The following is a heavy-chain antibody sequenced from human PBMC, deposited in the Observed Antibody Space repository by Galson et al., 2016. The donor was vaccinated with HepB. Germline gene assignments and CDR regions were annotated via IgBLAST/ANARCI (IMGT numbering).Heavy chain of an antibody. V-gene: IGHV3-23*01. J-gene: IGHJ3*02. D-gene: IGHD6-19*01. CDR1: GFTFSSYA. CDR3: AKDIQQWLVRGNDAFDI. Sequence: SLRLSCAASGFTFSSYAMSWVRQAPGKGLEWVSAISVVDDDTYYADSVKGRFTISRDNSRTTLYLQMNSLRAVDTALYYCAKDIQQWLVRGNDAFDIWGQGTMVTVSS. CDR2: ISVVDDDT.